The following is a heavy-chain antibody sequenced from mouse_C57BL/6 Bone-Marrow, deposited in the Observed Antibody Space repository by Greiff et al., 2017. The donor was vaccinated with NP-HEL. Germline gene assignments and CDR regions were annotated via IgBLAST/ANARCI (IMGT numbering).Heavy chain of an antibody. J-gene: IGHJ2*01. CDR2: IDPSDSYT. D-gene: IGHD2-1*01. V-gene: IGHV1-59*01. Sequence: VQLQQSGAELVRPGTSVKLSCKASGYTFTSYWMHWVKQRPGQGLEWIGVIDPSDSYTNYNQKFKGKATLTVDTSSSTAYMQLSSLTSEDSAVYYCASPHGNYYFDYWGQGTTLTVSS. CDR1: GYTFTSYW. CDR3: ASPHGNYYFDY.